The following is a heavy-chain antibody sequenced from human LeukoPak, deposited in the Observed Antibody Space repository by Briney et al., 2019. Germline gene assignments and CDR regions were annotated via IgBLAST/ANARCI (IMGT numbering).Heavy chain of an antibody. Sequence: PSETLSLTCTVSGGSISSVGYYWHWIRQHPGKGLEWIGYIYYSGSTYSNPPLKSRVTISVATSKNQFSLKLSSVTAADTAVYYCARSGRGWTDFDYWGQGTLVTVSS. CDR3: ARSGRGWTDFDY. D-gene: IGHD1-1*01. CDR1: GGSISSVGYY. J-gene: IGHJ4*02. V-gene: IGHV4-31*03. CDR2: IYYSGST.